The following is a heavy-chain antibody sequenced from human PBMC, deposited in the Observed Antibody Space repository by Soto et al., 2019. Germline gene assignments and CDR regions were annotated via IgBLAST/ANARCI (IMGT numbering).Heavy chain of an antibody. D-gene: IGHD2-15*01. J-gene: IGHJ5*02. Sequence: GGSLRLSCAASGFTFSSYWMSWVRQAPGKGLEWVANIKQDGSEKYYVDSVKGRFTISRDNAKNSLYLQMSSLRYEDTAVYYCARHNSQNYGTPAASSWFHPWGQGTPVTVSS. CDR1: GFTFSSYW. CDR3: ARHNSQNYGTPAASSWFHP. CDR2: IKQDGSEK. V-gene: IGHV3-7*03.